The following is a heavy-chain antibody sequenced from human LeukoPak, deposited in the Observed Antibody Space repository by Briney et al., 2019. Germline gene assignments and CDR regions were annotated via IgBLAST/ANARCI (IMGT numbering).Heavy chain of an antibody. V-gene: IGHV3-30-3*01. CDR2: ISYDGSNK. J-gene: IGHJ6*02. CDR1: GFTFSSYA. Sequence: PGGSLRLSCAASGFTFSSYAMHWVRQAPGKGLEWVAVISYDGSNKYYADSVKGRFTISRDNSKNTLYLQMNSLRAEDTAVYYCAREDYSNGLANYYYGMDVWGQRTSLSVSS. D-gene: IGHD4-11*01. CDR3: AREDYSNGLANYYYGMDV.